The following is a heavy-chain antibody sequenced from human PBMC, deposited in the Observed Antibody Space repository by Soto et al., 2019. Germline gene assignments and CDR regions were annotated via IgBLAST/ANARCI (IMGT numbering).Heavy chain of an antibody. CDR1: GGSLSVYY. Sequence: QVQLQQWGAGLLKPSETLSLTCGVYGGSLSVYYWSWIRQSPGKGLEWIGEINHSGSTNYNPTFKSRVTISVDTSKNQFSMKLTSVTAADTAVYYCALIAVRFSTFYSYMDVWGGGTTVTVSS. V-gene: IGHV4-34*02. J-gene: IGHJ6*03. CDR2: INHSGST. D-gene: IGHD3-3*01. CDR3: ALIAVRFSTFYSYMDV.